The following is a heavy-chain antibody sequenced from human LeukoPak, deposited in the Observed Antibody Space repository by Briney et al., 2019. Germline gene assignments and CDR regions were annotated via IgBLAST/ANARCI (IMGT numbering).Heavy chain of an antibody. CDR2: IYYSGST. CDR1: GGSISSYY. D-gene: IGHD2-2*02. Sequence: PSETLSLTCTVSGGSISSYYWSWIRQPPGKGLEWIGYIYYSGSTNYNPSLKSRVTISVDTSRNQFSLKLSSVTAADTAVYYCARLGSVGYCSSTSCYTLDYWGQGTLVTVSS. J-gene: IGHJ4*02. CDR3: ARLGSVGYCSSTSCYTLDY. V-gene: IGHV4-59*01.